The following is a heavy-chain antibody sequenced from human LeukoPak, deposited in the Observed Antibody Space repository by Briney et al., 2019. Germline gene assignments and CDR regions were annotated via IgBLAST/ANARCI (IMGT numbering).Heavy chain of an antibody. CDR2: ISSSGSTI. CDR3: AREGGIGGTRNYFDY. Sequence: PGGSLRLSCAASGFTFSSYEMNWVRQAPGKGLEWVSYISSSGSTIYYADSVKGRFTISRDNAKNSLYLQMNSLRAEDTAVYYCAREGGIGGTRNYFDYWGQGTLVTVSS. CDR1: GFTFSSYE. D-gene: IGHD3-10*01. V-gene: IGHV3-48*03. J-gene: IGHJ4*02.